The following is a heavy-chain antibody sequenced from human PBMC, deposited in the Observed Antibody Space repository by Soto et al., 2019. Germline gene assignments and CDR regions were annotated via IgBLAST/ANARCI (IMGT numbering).Heavy chain of an antibody. CDR2: IWYDGSNK. J-gene: IGHJ6*02. D-gene: IGHD4-17*01. Sequence: QVQLVESGGGVVQPGRSLRLSCAASGFTFSSYGMHWVRQAPGKGLEWVAVIWYDGSNKYYADSVKGRFTISRDNSKNTLYLQMNSLRAEDTAVYYCAREDYGALRGTAGWVYYYGMDVWGQGTTVTVSS. CDR3: AREDYGALRGTAGWVYYYGMDV. V-gene: IGHV3-33*01. CDR1: GFTFSSYG.